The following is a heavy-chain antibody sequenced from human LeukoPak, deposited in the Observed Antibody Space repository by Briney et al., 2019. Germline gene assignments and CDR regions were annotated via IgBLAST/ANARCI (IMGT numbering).Heavy chain of an antibody. V-gene: IGHV1-69*04. CDR2: IIPILGIA. CDR3: AREEQQLRRWPPDY. CDR1: GGTFSSYA. Sequence: GASVKVSCKASGGTFSSYAISWVRQAPGQGLEWMGRIIPILGIASYAQKFQGRVTITADKSTSTAYMELSSLRSEDTAVYYCAREEQQLRRWPPDYWGQGTLVTVSS. J-gene: IGHJ4*02. D-gene: IGHD6-13*01.